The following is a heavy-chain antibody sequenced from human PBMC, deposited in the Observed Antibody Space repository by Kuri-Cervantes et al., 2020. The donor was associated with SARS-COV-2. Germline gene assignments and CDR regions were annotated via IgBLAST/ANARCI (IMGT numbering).Heavy chain of an antibody. D-gene: IGHD2-15*01. CDR1: GFTFTSHA. Sequence: GESLKISCAVSGFTFTSHAMHWVRQAPGKGLEWVAVISYDGSNKYYADSVKGRFAISRDNSKNTLSLQMNSLRAEDTAVYYCARDRPHCDGGSCYAANFDYWGQGTLVTVSS. V-gene: IGHV3-30*09. CDR2: ISYDGSNK. CDR3: ARDRPHCDGGSCYAANFDY. J-gene: IGHJ4*02.